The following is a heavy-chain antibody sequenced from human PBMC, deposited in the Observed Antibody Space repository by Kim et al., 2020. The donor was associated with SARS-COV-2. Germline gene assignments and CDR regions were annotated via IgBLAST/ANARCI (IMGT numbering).Heavy chain of an antibody. CDR1: GYTFTSYG. CDR2: ISAYNGNT. Sequence: ASVKVSCKASGYTFTSYGISWVRQAPGQGLEWMGWISAYNGNTNYAQKLQGRVTMTTDTSTSTAYMELRSLRSDDTAVYYCARDSDLGVVITSPSNFDYWGQGTLVPVSS. D-gene: IGHD3-3*01. V-gene: IGHV1-18*04. CDR3: ARDSDLGVVITSPSNFDY. J-gene: IGHJ4*02.